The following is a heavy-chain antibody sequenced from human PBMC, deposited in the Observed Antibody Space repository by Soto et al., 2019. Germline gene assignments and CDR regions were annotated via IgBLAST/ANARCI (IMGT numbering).Heavy chain of an antibody. CDR1: GGSISSYY. CDR2: IYYSGST. J-gene: IGHJ6*02. CDR3: ARFGGLPHYSFYAMAA. V-gene: IGHV4-59*01. D-gene: IGHD3-3*01. Sequence: SETLALTCTVSGGSISSYYWSWIRQPPGKGLEWIGYIYYSGSTNYNPSLKSRVTIPVDTSKNHFSLNLSSVTAADTAPYYCARFGGLPHYSFYAMAAWGQGTTVTVSS.